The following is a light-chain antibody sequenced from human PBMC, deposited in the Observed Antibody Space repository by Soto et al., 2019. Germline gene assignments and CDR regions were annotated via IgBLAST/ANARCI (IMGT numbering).Light chain of an antibody. CDR2: INY. CDR1: NSNIGSNT. Sequence: QSVLTQPPSASGTPGQRVTISCSGSNSNIGSNTVNWYQQLPGTAPKLLIYINYQRPSGVPDRFSGSKSVTSASLAISGLQSEDEADYYCAVWDDSLNGWVFGGGTKVTVL. CDR3: AVWDDSLNGWV. V-gene: IGLV1-44*01. J-gene: IGLJ2*01.